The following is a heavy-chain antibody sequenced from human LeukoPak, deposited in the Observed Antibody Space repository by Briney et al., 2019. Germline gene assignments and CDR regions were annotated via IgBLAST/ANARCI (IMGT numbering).Heavy chain of an antibody. CDR2: ISSSSSYI. CDR1: GFTFSSYS. V-gene: IGHV3-21*01. CDR3: ARVWDYGDYFWFDP. Sequence: GGSLRLSCAASGFTFSSYSMNWVRQAPGKGLEWVSSISSSSSYIYYADSVKGRFTISRDNAKNSLYLQMNSLRAEDTAVYYCARVWDYGDYFWFDPWGQGTLVTVSS. J-gene: IGHJ5*02. D-gene: IGHD4-17*01.